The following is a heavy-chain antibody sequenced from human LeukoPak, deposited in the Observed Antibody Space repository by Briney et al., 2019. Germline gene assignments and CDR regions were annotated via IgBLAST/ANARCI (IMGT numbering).Heavy chain of an antibody. CDR3: ARVPGDY. J-gene: IGHJ4*02. CDR1: GFTFSSYS. V-gene: IGHV3-21*01. CDR2: ISSNNYI. Sequence: GGSLRLSCAASGFTFSSYSMNWVRQAPGKGLEWVSSISSNNYIYYADSVKGRFTISRDNAKNSLYLQMNSLRAEDTAVYYCARVPGDYWGQGTLVTVSS.